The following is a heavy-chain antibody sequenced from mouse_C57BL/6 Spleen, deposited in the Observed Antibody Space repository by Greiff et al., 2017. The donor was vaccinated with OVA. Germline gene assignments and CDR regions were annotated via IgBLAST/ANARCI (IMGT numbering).Heavy chain of an antibody. J-gene: IGHJ3*01. CDR1: GYAFSSSW. V-gene: IGHV1-82*01. Sequence: QVHLKQSGPELVKPGASVKISCKASGYAFSSSWMNWVKQRPGKGLEWIGRIYPGDGDTNYNGKFKGKATLTADKSSSTAYMQLSSLTSEDSAVYFCATDGYQFAYWGQGTLVTVSA. CDR3: ATDGYQFAY. D-gene: IGHD2-3*01. CDR2: IYPGDGDT.